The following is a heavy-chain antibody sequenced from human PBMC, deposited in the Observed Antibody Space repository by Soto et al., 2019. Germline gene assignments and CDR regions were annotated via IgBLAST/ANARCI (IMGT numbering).Heavy chain of an antibody. J-gene: IGHJ5*02. CDR2: INPNSGGT. CDR1: GYTFTGYY. D-gene: IGHD6-13*01. V-gene: IGHV1-2*04. Sequence: ASVKVSCKASGYTFTGYYMHWVRQAPGQGLEWMGWINPNSGGTNYAQKFQGWVTMTRDTSISTAYMELSRLRSDDTAVYYCARDHSSSSPDGFDPWGQGTLVTVSS. CDR3: ARDHSSSSPDGFDP.